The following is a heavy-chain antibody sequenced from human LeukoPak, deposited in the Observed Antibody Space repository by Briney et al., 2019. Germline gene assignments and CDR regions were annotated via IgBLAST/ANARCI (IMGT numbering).Heavy chain of an antibody. CDR1: GYSFTSYW. Sequence: GESLKISCKGSGYSFTSYWIGWVRQMPGKGLEWMGIIYPGDSDTRYSPSFQGQVTISADKSISTAYLQWSSLKASDTAMYYCARLGGYYGSTNDAFDIWGQGTMVTVSS. CDR3: ARLGGYYGSTNDAFDI. V-gene: IGHV5-51*01. D-gene: IGHD3-22*01. CDR2: IYPGDSDT. J-gene: IGHJ3*02.